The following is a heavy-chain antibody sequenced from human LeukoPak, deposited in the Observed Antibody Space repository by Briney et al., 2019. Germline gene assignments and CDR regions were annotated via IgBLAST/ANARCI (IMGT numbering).Heavy chain of an antibody. CDR2: LFYSGST. CDR3: ARLFVGEFYGSGYYFDD. J-gene: IGHJ4*02. D-gene: IGHD3-10*01. Sequence: SETLSLTCTVSGGSVSNSNYYWGWIRQPPEKGLEYIGSLFYSGSTSYNPSLKSRVTMSIDTSKNHLSLKLNSVTAADTAVYICARLFVGEFYGSGYYFDDWGQGTLVTVTS. CDR1: GGSVSNSNYY. V-gene: IGHV4-39*02.